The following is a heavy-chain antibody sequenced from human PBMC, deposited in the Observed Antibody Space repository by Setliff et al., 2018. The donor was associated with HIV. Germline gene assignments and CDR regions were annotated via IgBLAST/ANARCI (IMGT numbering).Heavy chain of an antibody. V-gene: IGHV4-34*01. J-gene: IGHJ6*03. CDR2: IDHTGST. Sequence: SETLSLTCAVYGGSFSGSYWSWIRQPPGKGLEWLGEIDHTGSTNYNLSLKSRITMSADPSKNQFSLKVRSVIAADTALYYCARGRNYGSPYFYYMDVWATGTTVTVS. D-gene: IGHD3-10*01. CDR1: GGSFSGSY. CDR3: ARGRNYGSPYFYYMDV.